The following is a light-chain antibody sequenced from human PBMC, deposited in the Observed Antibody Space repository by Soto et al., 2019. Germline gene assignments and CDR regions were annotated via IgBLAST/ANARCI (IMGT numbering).Light chain of an antibody. Sequence: EIVLTQSPATLSLSPGERATLSCGASQTITSAYLAWYQLKPGLVPRLLFYDASNRATGVPDRFSGSGSGTDFTLTISRLEPEDFAVYYCQQYDTSPLTFGGGTKVEIK. J-gene: IGKJ4*01. CDR1: QTITSAY. V-gene: IGKV3D-20*01. CDR3: QQYDTSPLT. CDR2: DAS.